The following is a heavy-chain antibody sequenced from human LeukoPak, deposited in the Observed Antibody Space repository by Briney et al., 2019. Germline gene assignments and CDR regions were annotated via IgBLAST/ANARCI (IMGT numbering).Heavy chain of an antibody. Sequence: QAGGSLRLSCAASGFTLSSYNMNWVRQAPGKGLDWISYISSSSTTVYYADSVKGRFTISRDNAKNSLYLQMNSLRAEDEAVYYCAREEEPTRWNDAFDIWGQGTMVTVSS. CDR3: AREEEPTRWNDAFDI. V-gene: IGHV3-48*01. CDR2: ISSSSTTV. J-gene: IGHJ3*02. D-gene: IGHD1-1*01. CDR1: GFTLSSYN.